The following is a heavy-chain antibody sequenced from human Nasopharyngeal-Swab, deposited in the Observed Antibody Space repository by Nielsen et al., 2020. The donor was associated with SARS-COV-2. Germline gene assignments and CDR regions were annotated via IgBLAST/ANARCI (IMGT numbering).Heavy chain of an antibody. CDR2: ISSTGDYI. CDR1: GYSFRTYG. Sequence: GESLKISCVASGYSFRTYGMSWVRQAPGKGLEWVSAISSTGDYIYYAPSVRGRFTISRDNTKNSVYLQMNSLRAEDTAVYYCARDTPAMFAYWGQGTLVTVSS. V-gene: IGHV3-21*06. J-gene: IGHJ4*02. CDR3: ARDTPAMFAY.